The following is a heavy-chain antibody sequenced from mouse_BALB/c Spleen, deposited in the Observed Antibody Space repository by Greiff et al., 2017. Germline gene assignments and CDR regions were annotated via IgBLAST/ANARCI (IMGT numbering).Heavy chain of an antibody. CDR2: ISTYYGDA. CDR3: ARGGYYGSSSFAY. D-gene: IGHD1-1*01. Sequence: QVQLQQSGAELVRPGVSVKISCKGSGYTFTDYAMHWVKQSHAKSLEWIGVISTYYGDASYNQKFKGKATMTVDKSSSTAYMELARLTSEDSAIYYCARGGYYGSSSFAYWGQGTLVTVSA. V-gene: IGHV1S137*01. CDR1: GYTFTDYA. J-gene: IGHJ3*01.